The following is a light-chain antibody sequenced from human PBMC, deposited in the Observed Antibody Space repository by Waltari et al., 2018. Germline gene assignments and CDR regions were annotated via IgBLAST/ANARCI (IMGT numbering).Light chain of an antibody. V-gene: IGKV1-5*03. CDR2: RAS. CDR3: QQRSNWPPIFT. Sequence: DIQMSQSPSTLSASVGDRVTITCRASQRISTWLAWYQQKPGKAPKLLISRASTLESGVPSRFAGSGSGTEFTLTISSLEPEDFAVYYCQQRSNWPPIFTFGPGTKVDIK. CDR1: QRISTW. J-gene: IGKJ3*01.